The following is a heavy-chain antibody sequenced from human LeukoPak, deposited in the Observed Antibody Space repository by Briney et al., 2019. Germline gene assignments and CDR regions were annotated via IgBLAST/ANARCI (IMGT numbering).Heavy chain of an antibody. D-gene: IGHD6-13*01. CDR3: ARDVAAAPNWFDP. CDR2: INPNSGGT. J-gene: IGHJ5*02. CDR1: GYTFTGYY. V-gene: IGHV1-2*02. Sequence: GASVKVSCKASGYTFTGYYMHWVRQAPGQGLEWMGWINPNSGGTNYAQKFQGRVTMTRDTSISTAYMELSRLRSDDTAVYYCARDVAAAPNWFDPWGQGTLVTVSS.